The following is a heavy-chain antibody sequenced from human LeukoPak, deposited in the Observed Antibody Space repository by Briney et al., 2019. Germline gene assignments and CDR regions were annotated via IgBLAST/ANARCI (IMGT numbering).Heavy chain of an antibody. CDR2: IYTSGTT. J-gene: IGHJ6*03. Sequence: SETLSLTCTVSGGSISSGSYYWSWIRQPAGKGLEWIGHIYTSGTTNRNPSLKSRVTLSLETSKSQFSLKLTSVTAADTAVYYCARDGARRGDYYMDVWGKGTTVTVSS. CDR3: ARDGARRGDYYMDV. V-gene: IGHV4-61*09. D-gene: IGHD6-6*01. CDR1: GGSISSGSYY.